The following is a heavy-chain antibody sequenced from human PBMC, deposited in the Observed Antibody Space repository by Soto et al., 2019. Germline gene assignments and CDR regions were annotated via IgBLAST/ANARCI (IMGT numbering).Heavy chain of an antibody. D-gene: IGHD3-16*02. CDR3: ARGQGSVTFFDY. J-gene: IGHJ4*02. Sequence: QVQLQQWGAGLLKPSETLSLTCAVYGGSFSGYYWSWIRQPPGKGLEWLGEINHSGSTNYNPSLKRRVTISVVTSKNQFSLKLSSVTAADTAVYYCARGQGSVTFFDYWGQGTLVTVSS. V-gene: IGHV4-34*01. CDR1: GGSFSGYY. CDR2: INHSGST.